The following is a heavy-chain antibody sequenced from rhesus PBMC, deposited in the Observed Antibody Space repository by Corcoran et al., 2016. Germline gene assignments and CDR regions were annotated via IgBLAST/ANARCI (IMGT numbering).Heavy chain of an antibody. CDR1: GFTFSSYG. CDR2: ISSDGSKK. Sequence: EVQLVESGGGLAQPGGSLRLSCVGSGFTFSSYGVPWVRQAPGKGLEWVAVISSDGSKKDFADSVKERITISRDNSKNTLYLQMSNLRLEDTAVYYCTRFDYWGQGVLVTVSS. J-gene: IGHJ4*01. V-gene: IGHV3-54*02. CDR3: TRFDY.